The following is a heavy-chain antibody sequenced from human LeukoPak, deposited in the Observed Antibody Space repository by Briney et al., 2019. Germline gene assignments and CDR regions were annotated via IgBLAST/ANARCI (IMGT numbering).Heavy chain of an antibody. D-gene: IGHD2-15*01. V-gene: IGHV3-30-3*01. CDR2: ISYDGSKI. CDR3: AKDPPKCSGGSCYPRFDP. J-gene: IGHJ5*02. CDR1: GFTFSSYP. Sequence: GGSLRLSCAASGFTFSSYPLHWVRQAPGKGLEWVTLISYDGSKIYYADSVKGRFTISRDNSKNTLYLQMNSLRAEDTAVYYCAKDPPKCSGGSCYPRFDPWGQGTLVTVSS.